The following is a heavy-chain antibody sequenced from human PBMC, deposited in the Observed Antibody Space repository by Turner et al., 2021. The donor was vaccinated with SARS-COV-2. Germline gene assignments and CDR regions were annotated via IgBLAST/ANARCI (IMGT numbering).Heavy chain of an antibody. V-gene: IGHV3-15*01. J-gene: IGHJ5*02. CDR1: GFTFSDAY. D-gene: IGHD2-8*01. Sequence: EVQLVESGGGWVKPGGSLRLSCAAPGFTFSDAYMSWVRQAPGKGLEWGGRIKSKTDGGTTDYAAPVKGRFTISRDDSENTLYLQMNSLKTEDTAVYYCTGRGKVSYTWFDPWGQGTLVTVSS. CDR2: IKSKTDGGTT. CDR3: TGRGKVSYTWFDP.